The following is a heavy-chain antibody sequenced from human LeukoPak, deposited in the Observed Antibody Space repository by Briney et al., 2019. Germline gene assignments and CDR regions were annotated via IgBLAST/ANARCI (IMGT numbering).Heavy chain of an antibody. CDR2: IYPGDSDT. J-gene: IGHJ3*02. CDR3: ARPSYYDILTGYYSDAFDI. CDR1: GYSFTSYW. Sequence: PGECLKISCKGSGYSFTSYWIGWVRQMPGKGLEWMGIIYPGDSDTRYSPSFQGQVTISADKSISTAYLQWSSLKASDTAMYYCARPSYYDILTGYYSDAFDIWGQGTMVTVSS. D-gene: IGHD3-9*01. V-gene: IGHV5-51*01.